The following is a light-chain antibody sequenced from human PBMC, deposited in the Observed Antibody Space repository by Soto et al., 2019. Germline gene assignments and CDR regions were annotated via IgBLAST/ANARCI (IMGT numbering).Light chain of an antibody. J-gene: IGLJ2*01. CDR2: SDN. Sequence: QSVLTQPPSASGTPGQRVTISCSGSSSNIGTNTAIWYQQLPGAAPKLLIYSDNQRPSGVPDRFSGSKSGTSASLAISGLQSEDEADYFCAAWDVSLVVFGGGTKVTVL. CDR1: SSNIGTNT. V-gene: IGLV1-44*01. CDR3: AAWDVSLVV.